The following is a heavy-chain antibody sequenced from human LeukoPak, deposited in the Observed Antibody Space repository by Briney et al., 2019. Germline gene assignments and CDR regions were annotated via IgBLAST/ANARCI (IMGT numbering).Heavy chain of an antibody. J-gene: IGHJ4*02. CDR3: ARDKDLGAVAGTFDY. V-gene: IGHV1-18*01. D-gene: IGHD6-19*01. Sequence: ASVTVSCKASGYTFTRNGVSWVRQAPGQGLEWMGWISGYNGHTKYAQKLQGRVTLTTDTSTSTAYMELRSLGSDDTAVYFCARDKDLGAVAGTFDYWGQGTLVTVSS. CDR1: GYTFTRNG. CDR2: ISGYNGHT.